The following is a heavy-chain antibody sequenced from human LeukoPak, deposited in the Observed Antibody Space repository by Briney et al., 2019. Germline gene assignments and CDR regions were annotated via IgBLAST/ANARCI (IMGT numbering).Heavy chain of an antibody. CDR1: GFTFSSYW. V-gene: IGHV3-7*04. CDR2: IKQDGSEK. J-gene: IGHJ4*02. CDR3: TRAYGSGSYSLSPDY. Sequence: GGSLRLSCAASGFTFSSYWMSWVRQAPGKGLEWVANIKQDGSEKYYVDSVKGRFTISRDNAKNSLYLQMNSLRAEDTAVYYCTRAYGSGSYSLSPDYWGQGTLVTVSS. D-gene: IGHD3-10*01.